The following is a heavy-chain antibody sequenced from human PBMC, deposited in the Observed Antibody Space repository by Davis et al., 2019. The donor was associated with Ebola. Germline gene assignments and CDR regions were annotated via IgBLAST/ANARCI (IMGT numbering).Heavy chain of an antibody. J-gene: IGHJ4*02. CDR1: GFTFSRSW. Sequence: GESLKISCAASGFTFSRSWMSWVRQAPGKGLEWVANINLDGNTKYYVDSVKGRFTISRDNAKNSLYLQMNSLRAEDTAVYYCATPFYWGQGTLVTVSS. V-gene: IGHV3-7*01. CDR2: INLDGNTK. CDR3: ATPFY.